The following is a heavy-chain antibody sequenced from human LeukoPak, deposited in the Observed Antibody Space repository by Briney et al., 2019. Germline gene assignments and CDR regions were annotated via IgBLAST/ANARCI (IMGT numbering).Heavy chain of an antibody. CDR2: IYYSGTT. Sequence: KPSETPALTCTVSGGSIRSGSYSWGWIRPPPFKGLEWIANIYYSGTTYYNPSLKSRVTISVDTSKNQFSLKLTSVTAADTAVYYCARRPTTTSAFDPWGQGTLVTVSS. CDR1: GGSIRSGSYS. V-gene: IGHV4-39*01. J-gene: IGHJ5*02. D-gene: IGHD1-26*01. CDR3: ARRPTTTSAFDP.